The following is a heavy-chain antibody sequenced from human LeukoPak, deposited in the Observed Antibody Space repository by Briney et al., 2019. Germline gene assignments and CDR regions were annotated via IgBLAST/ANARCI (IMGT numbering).Heavy chain of an antibody. CDR2: ISYDGSNK. CDR3: ARSPGSGWAPLDY. J-gene: IGHJ4*02. D-gene: IGHD6-19*01. Sequence: GGSLRLSCAASGFTFSSYGMHWVRQAPGKGLEWVAVISYDGSNKYYADSVKGRFSISRDNSKNTLYLQMNSLRAEGTAVYYCARSPGSGWAPLDYWGQGTLVTVSS. V-gene: IGHV3-30*03. CDR1: GFTFSSYG.